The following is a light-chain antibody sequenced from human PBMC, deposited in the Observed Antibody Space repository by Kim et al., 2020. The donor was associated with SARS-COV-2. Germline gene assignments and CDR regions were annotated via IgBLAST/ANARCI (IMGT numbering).Light chain of an antibody. Sequence: VALGQTVRITGQGDRLRSYYATWYQQKQGQAPILVIYGKNNRPSGIPDRFSGSSSGNTASLTITGTQAGDEADYYCNSRDSNDNVVFGGGTKLTVL. V-gene: IGLV3-19*01. CDR3: NSRDSNDNVV. CDR1: RLRSYY. J-gene: IGLJ2*01. CDR2: GKN.